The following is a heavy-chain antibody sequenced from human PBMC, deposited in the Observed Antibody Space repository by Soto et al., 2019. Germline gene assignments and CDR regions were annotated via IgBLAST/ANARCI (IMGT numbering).Heavy chain of an antibody. CDR1: GDSVTFGHYY. CDR3: ARSRFDSAGSSLGRRLDV. Sequence: QVQLQESGPGLVKPSETLSLICIVSGDSVTFGHYYWSWLRQPPGKGLEWIGHIFFTGATNYSPSLKSRVTMSGDSSKSQFSLNLTSVTAADSAIYFCARSRFDSAGSSLGRRLDVWGHGTTVTVSS. CDR2: IFFTGAT. V-gene: IGHV4-61*01. D-gene: IGHD3-10*01. J-gene: IGHJ6*02.